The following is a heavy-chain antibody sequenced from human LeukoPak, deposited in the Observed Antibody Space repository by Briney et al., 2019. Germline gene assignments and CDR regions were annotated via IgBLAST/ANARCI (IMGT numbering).Heavy chain of an antibody. J-gene: IGHJ4*02. V-gene: IGHV3-11*01. CDR2: ISTSGRAT. Sequence: GGSLRLSCAASGFTFSDYYMSWIRQAPGKGLEWLSCISTSGRATYHADSVKGRFTISRDNAKNSLYLQMSSLRAEDTAVYYCARVPKGARSVDYWGQGTLVTVSS. CDR3: ARVPKGARSVDY. D-gene: IGHD3-16*01. CDR1: GFTFSDYY.